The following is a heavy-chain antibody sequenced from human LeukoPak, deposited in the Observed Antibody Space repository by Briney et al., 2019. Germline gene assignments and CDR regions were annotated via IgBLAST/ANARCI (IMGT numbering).Heavy chain of an antibody. CDR3: AHHGGGTIRLGAFDI. J-gene: IGHJ3*02. V-gene: IGHV3-7*03. D-gene: IGHD3-3*01. Sequence: PGGSLRLSCATSGFTFNNYWMTWVRQAPGKGLEWVANIKEDGSEIFYVDSVKGRFTISRDNAKNSLYLQMNSLRAEDTAVYYCAHHGGGTIRLGAFDIWGQGTMVTVSS. CDR2: IKEDGSEI. CDR1: GFTFNNYW.